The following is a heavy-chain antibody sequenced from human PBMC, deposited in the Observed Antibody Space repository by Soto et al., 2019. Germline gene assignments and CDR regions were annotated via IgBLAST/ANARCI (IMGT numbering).Heavy chain of an antibody. J-gene: IGHJ3*01. CDR3: AREGSGSRFAFDV. V-gene: IGHV3-30*03. CDR1: GFTFSTHG. CDR2: VSSDGGTK. D-gene: IGHD1-26*01. Sequence: QLVQSGGGVVQPGTSLRLSCVASGFTFSTHGMHWVRQAPGKGLEWVAVVSSDGGTKYYAESVKGRLTVSRDNARNTLSLQMDSLSSEDTAVYYCAREGSGSRFAFDVWGPGTMVTVSS.